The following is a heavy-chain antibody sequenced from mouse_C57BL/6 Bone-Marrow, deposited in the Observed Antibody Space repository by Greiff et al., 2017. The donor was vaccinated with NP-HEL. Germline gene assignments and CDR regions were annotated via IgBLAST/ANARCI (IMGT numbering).Heavy chain of an antibody. Sequence: EVQGVESGGGLVKPGGSLKLSCAASGFTFSSYTMSWVRQTPEKRLEWVATISGGGGNTYYPDSVKGRFTISRDNAKNTLYLHMSSLRSEDTALYYCARREGGWLPAWFAYWGQGTLVTVSA. CDR3: ARREGGWLPAWFAY. CDR1: GFTFSSYT. J-gene: IGHJ3*01. V-gene: IGHV5-9*01. D-gene: IGHD2-3*01. CDR2: ISGGGGNT.